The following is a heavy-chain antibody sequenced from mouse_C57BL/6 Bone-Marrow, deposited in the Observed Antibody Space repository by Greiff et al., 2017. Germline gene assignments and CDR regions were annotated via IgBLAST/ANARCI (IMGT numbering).Heavy chain of an antibody. CDR3: ARPFYSNYWYFDV. D-gene: IGHD2-5*01. Sequence: QVQLQQPGAELVKPGASVKMSCKASGYTFTSYWITWVKQRPGQGLEWIGDIYPGSGSTNYNEKLKCKATLTVDTSASTAYMQLSSLTSEDSAVYYCARPFYSNYWYFDVWGTGTTVTVSS. V-gene: IGHV1-55*01. CDR2: IYPGSGST. J-gene: IGHJ1*03. CDR1: GYTFTSYW.